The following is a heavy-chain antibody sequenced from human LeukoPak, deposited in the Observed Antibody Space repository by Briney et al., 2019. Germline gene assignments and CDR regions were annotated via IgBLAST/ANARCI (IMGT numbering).Heavy chain of an antibody. J-gene: IGHJ4*02. D-gene: IGHD3-9*01. CDR2: IYYSGST. Sequence: SETLSLTCSVSGESTTSYYWSWIRQSAGKGLEWIGSIYYSGSTYYNPSLKSRVTISVDTSKNQFSLKLSSVTAADTAVYYCARGRLNYDILTGYYDYWGQGTLVTVSS. CDR1: GESTTSYY. V-gene: IGHV4-59*01. CDR3: ARGRLNYDILTGYYDY.